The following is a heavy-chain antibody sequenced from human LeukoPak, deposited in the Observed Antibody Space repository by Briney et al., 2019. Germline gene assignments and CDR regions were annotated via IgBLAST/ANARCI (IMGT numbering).Heavy chain of an antibody. J-gene: IGHJ6*02. D-gene: IGHD2-2*03. CDR3: ARLRGLAIVIVPTGTYYHALDI. CDR1: GDSISGSY. V-gene: IGHV4-59*08. Sequence: SETLSLTCTVSGDSISGSYWSWIRQPPGKGLEWAGSIHYTGNTDYNPSLKSRAIISVDTSSNQFSLNLISVTAADTAVYYCARLRGLAIVIVPTGTYYHALDIWGRGTTVTVSS. CDR2: IHYTGNT.